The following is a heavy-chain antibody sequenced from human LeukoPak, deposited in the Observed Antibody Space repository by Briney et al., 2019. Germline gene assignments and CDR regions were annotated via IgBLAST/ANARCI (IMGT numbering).Heavy chain of an antibody. CDR1: GASISSGGYF. V-gene: IGHV4-61*02. D-gene: IGHD1-26*01. Sequence: SQTLSLTCTVSGASISSGGYFWSWIRQPAGKGVEWIGRIETSGSTNYNPSLKSRVTISVATSKNQFSLKLRSVTAADTAVYYCARHSGSTGLDYWGQGTLVTVSS. CDR3: ARHSGSTGLDY. CDR2: IETSGST. J-gene: IGHJ4*02.